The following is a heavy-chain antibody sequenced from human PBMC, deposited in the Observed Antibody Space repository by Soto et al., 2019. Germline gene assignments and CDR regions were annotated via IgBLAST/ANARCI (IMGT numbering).Heavy chain of an antibody. J-gene: IGHJ4*02. CDR3: ASGVPAAIHHLDY. CDR1: GGSISSGGYS. Sequence: QLQLQESGSGLVKPSQTLSLTCAVSGGSISSGGYSWSWIRQPPGKGLEWIGYIYHSGSTYYNPSLKSRITIPVDTSKNQFSLSLSSVTAADTAVYYCASGVPAAIHHLDYWGQGTLVTVSS. V-gene: IGHV4-30-2*01. CDR2: IYHSGST. D-gene: IGHD2-2*01.